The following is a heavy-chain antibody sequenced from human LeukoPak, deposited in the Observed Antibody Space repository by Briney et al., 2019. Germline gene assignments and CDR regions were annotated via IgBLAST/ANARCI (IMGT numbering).Heavy chain of an antibody. CDR3: ARPFDAFDI. CDR2: IYYSGST. Sequence: PSETLSLTCTVSGGSNSSSSYFWGWIRQPPGTGLEWIGSIYYSGSTYYNPSLKSRVTISVDTSKNQFSLKLSSVTAADTAVYYCARPFDAFDIWGQGTMVTVSS. J-gene: IGHJ3*02. V-gene: IGHV4-39*01. CDR1: GGSNSSSSYF.